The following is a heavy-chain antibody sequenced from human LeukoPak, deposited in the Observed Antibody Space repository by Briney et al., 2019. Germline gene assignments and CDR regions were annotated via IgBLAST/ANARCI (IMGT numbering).Heavy chain of an antibody. D-gene: IGHD1-26*01. J-gene: IGHJ4*02. Sequence: ASVKVSCKASGYTFTSYNILWVRQAPGQRLEWMGIINPSGGSTRYAQKFQGRVTVTRDTSTSTVYMELSSLRSEDTAVYYCARQRESGSYDFWGQGTLVTVSS. CDR2: INPSGGST. CDR1: GYTFTSYN. V-gene: IGHV1-46*01. CDR3: ARQRESGSYDF.